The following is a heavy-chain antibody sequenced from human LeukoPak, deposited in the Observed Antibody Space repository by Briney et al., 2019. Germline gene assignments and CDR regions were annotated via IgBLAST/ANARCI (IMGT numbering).Heavy chain of an antibody. D-gene: IGHD6-19*01. CDR1: GFTFTTST. J-gene: IGHJ4*02. CDR2: IVVGSGTT. CDR3: AAVPGPIDTSGYYVDDY. V-gene: IGHV1-58*02. Sequence: AASVKVSCKASGFTFTTSTMQWVRQARGQRLEWIGWIVVGSGTTNYAQKFQERVTITRDMSTSTLYMELSSLTSEDTAVYYCAAVPGPIDTSGYYVDDYWGQGTLVTVSS.